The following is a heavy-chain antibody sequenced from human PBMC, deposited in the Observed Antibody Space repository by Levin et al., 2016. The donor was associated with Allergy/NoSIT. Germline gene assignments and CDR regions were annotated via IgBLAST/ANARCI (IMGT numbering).Heavy chain of an antibody. Sequence: VRQAPGKGLVWVSRINSDGSSTSYADSVKGRFTISRDNAKNTLYLQMNSLRAEDTAVYYCARVPPKGYCSGGSCSGGTGATYYYYGMDVWGQGTTVTVSS. CDR3: ARVPPKGYCSGGSCSGGTGATYYYYGMDV. D-gene: IGHD2-15*01. J-gene: IGHJ6*02. CDR2: INSDGSST. V-gene: IGHV3-74*01.